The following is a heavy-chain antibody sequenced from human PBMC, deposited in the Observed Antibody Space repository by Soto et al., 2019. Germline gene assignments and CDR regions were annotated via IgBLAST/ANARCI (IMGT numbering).Heavy chain of an antibody. D-gene: IGHD4-17*01. CDR3: ARAPLDYGDYGGYFDY. CDR1: GGSISSYY. CDR2: IYYSGST. V-gene: IGHV4-59*01. J-gene: IGHJ4*02. Sequence: PSETLSLTCTVSGGSISSYYWSWIRQPPGKGLEWIGYIYYSGSTNYNPSLKSRVTISVDTSKNQFSLKLSSVTAADTAVYYCARAPLDYGDYGGYFDYWGQGTLVTVSS.